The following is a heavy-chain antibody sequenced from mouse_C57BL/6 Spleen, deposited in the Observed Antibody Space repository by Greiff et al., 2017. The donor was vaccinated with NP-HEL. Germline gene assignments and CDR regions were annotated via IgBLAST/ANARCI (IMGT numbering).Heavy chain of an antibody. J-gene: IGHJ1*03. D-gene: IGHD1-1*01. CDR1: GYTFTDYY. Sequence: VQLQQSGPELVKPGASVKISCKASGYTFTDYYMNWVKQSHGKSLEWIGDINPNNGGTSYNQKFKGKATLTVDKSSSTAYMELRSLTSEDSAVYYCALSYYGSSRYFDVWGTGTTVTVSS. CDR2: INPNNGGT. CDR3: ALSYYGSSRYFDV. V-gene: IGHV1-26*01.